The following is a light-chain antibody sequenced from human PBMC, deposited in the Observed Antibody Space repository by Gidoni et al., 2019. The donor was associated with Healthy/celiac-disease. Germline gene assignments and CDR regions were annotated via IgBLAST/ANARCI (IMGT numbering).Light chain of an antibody. V-gene: IGKV1-5*03. J-gene: IGKJ4*01. CDR2: KAA. Sequence: DIQMTQSPSTLSASVGDRVTITCQDRQRISSWLAWYQQKPGKAPKRLIYKAASLESGVPSRFSGSGSGTEFTLTISSLQPDDFATYYCQQYNSYPLTFGGGTKVEIK. CDR1: QRISSW. CDR3: QQYNSYPLT.